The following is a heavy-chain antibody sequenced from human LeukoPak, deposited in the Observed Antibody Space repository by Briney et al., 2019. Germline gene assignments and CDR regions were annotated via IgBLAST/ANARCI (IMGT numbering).Heavy chain of an antibody. D-gene: IGHD1-14*01. V-gene: IGHV4-38-2*02. Sequence: PSETLSLTCTVSGYSISSGYYWGWIRQPPGKGLEWIGSIYHSGSTYYNPSLKSRVTISVDTSKNQFSLKPSSVTAADTAVYYCARVHSNQRWAYYYYMDVWGKGTTVTVSS. CDR2: IYHSGST. J-gene: IGHJ6*03. CDR3: ARVHSNQRWAYYYYMDV. CDR1: GYSISSGYY.